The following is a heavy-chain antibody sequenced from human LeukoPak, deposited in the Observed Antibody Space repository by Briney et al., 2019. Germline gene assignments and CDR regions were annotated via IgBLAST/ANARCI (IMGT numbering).Heavy chain of an antibody. J-gene: IGHJ5*02. CDR2: INPSGGST. CDR3: ARAAIEYWFDP. CDR1: GYTFTSYY. D-gene: IGHD2-2*02. Sequence: ASVKVSCKASGYTFTSYYMHWVRQAPGQGLEWMGIINPSGGSTSYAQKFQGRVTMTRDTSTSTVYMELSSLRSEDTAVYHCARAAIEYWFDPWGQGTLVTVSS. V-gene: IGHV1-46*01.